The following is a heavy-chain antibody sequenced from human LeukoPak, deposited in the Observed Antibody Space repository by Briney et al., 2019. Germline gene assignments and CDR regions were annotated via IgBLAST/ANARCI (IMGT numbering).Heavy chain of an antibody. CDR1: GYTLTELS. Sequence: ASVKVSCKVSGYTLTELSMHWVRQAPGQGLEWMGWINPDSGGTNYAQKFQGRVTMTRDTSISTAYMDLSRLRSDDTAVYYCARDPGYSYGSYNWFDPWGQGTLVTVSS. J-gene: IGHJ5*02. V-gene: IGHV1-2*02. CDR2: INPDSGGT. CDR3: ARDPGYSYGSYNWFDP. D-gene: IGHD5-18*01.